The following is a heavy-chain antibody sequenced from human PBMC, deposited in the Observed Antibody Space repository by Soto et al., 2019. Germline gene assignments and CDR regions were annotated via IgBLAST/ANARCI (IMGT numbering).Heavy chain of an antibody. Sequence: ASVKVSCKASGYTFTSYGISWVRQAPGQGLDWMGWISAYNGNTKYAQDLQGRVTMTTDTSTSTAYMELRSLRSDDTAVYYCARVPTYYYDSSGYYYPDYFDYWGQGTLVTVSS. J-gene: IGHJ4*02. V-gene: IGHV1-18*01. D-gene: IGHD3-22*01. CDR1: GYTFTSYG. CDR2: ISAYNGNT. CDR3: ARVPTYYYDSSGYYYPDYFDY.